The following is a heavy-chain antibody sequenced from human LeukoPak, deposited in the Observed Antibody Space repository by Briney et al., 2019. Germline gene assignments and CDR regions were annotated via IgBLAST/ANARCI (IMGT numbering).Heavy chain of an antibody. V-gene: IGHV5-10-1*01. D-gene: IGHD5/OR15-5a*01. CDR1: NYW. CDR2: IDPSDSYT. Sequence: GESLKISCEGTNYWISWVRQMPGKGLEWMGRIDPSDSYTNYSPSFQGHVTISADKSISTVYLQWSSLKASDTAMYYCARRVSGTAKGGRFDPWGQGTLVTVSS. CDR3: ARRVSGTAKGGRFDP. J-gene: IGHJ5*02.